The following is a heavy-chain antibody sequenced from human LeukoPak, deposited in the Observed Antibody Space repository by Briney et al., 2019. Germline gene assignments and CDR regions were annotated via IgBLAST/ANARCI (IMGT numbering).Heavy chain of an antibody. CDR3: AQAVAQWLLPGRNNWFDP. CDR1: GGTFSSYA. Sequence: SVKVSCKASGGTFSSYAISWVRQAPGQGLEWMGGIIPIFGTANYAQKFQGRVTITAEKSTSTAYMELSSLRSEDTAVYYCAQAVAQWLLPGRNNWFDPWGQGTLVTVSS. V-gene: IGHV1-69*06. J-gene: IGHJ5*02. D-gene: IGHD6-19*01. CDR2: IIPIFGTA.